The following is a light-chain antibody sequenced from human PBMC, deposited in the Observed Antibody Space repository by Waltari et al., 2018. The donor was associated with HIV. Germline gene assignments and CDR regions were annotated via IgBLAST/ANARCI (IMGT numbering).Light chain of an antibody. CDR3: QVWDIISAYVI. J-gene: IGLJ2*01. CDR1: NVGSKD. CDR2: DES. Sequence: SSVLTQPPSVSVAPGQTVSMTCEGNNVGSKDVHWYQQKPGQAPVLVVYDESDWPSGIPERFSGSKSGNTATLSISRVEVGDGADYYCQVWDIISAYVIFGGGTKLTVL. V-gene: IGLV3-21*02.